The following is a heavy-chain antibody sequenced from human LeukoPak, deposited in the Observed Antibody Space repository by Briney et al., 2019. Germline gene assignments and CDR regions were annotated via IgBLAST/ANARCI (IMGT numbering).Heavy chain of an antibody. Sequence: ASVHVSCKASGYTFIDYYIQWVRQAPGQGLEWMGTINPRGGSTRHAQRFQGRVTMTRDTSTSTLYMELSSLISEDTAVYYCARKFGGSGYYFDYWGQGTLVTVSS. CDR3: ARKFGGSGYYFDY. V-gene: IGHV1-46*01. D-gene: IGHD2-15*01. J-gene: IGHJ4*02. CDR1: GYTFIDYY. CDR2: INPRGGST.